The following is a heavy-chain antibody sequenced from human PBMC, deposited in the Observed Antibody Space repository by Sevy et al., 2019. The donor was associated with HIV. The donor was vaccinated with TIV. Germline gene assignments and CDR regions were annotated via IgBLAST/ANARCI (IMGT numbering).Heavy chain of an antibody. D-gene: IGHD3-16*01. CDR1: GFTFSTYW. CDR2: IKQDGTEA. Sequence: GGSLRLSCAASGFTFSTYWMTWVRQAPGKGLEWVAYIKQDGTEAYYVDAVRGRFTVSRDNDHKSFFLQMTSLRDEDTAVYYCARGLADWGSFHYSLWGQGTPVTVSS. V-gene: IGHV3-7*01. J-gene: IGHJ4*02. CDR3: ARGLADWGSFHYSL.